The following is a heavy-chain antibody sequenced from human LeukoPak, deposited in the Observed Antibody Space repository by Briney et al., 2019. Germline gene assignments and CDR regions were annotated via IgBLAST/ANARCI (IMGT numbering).Heavy chain of an antibody. CDR1: GGSFSGYY. CDR3: ASGIAVAGSYNWFDP. CDR2: INHSGST. V-gene: IGHV4-34*01. D-gene: IGHD6-19*01. Sequence: PSETLFLTCAVYGGSFSGYYWSWVRQPPGKGLEWIGEINHSGSTNYNPSLKSRVTISVDTSKNQFSLKLSSVTAADTAVYYCASGIAVAGSYNWFDPWGQGTLVTVSS. J-gene: IGHJ5*02.